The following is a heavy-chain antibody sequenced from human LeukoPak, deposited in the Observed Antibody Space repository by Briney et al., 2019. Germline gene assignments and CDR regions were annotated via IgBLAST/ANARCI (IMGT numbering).Heavy chain of an antibody. CDR2: ISGGTT. Sequence: PGGSLRLSCTASGFTFGDYRMSWFRQAPGKGLEWIGFISGGTTEYAASVKGRFTISRDDSTSIAYLQMNSLTTEDTAVYYCSRGSGWLSVYWGRGTLVTVSS. D-gene: IGHD6-19*01. CDR1: GFTFGDYR. CDR3: SRGSGWLSVY. J-gene: IGHJ4*02. V-gene: IGHV3-49*03.